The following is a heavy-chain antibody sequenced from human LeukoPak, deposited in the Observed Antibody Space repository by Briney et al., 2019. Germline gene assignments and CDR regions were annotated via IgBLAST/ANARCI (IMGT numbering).Heavy chain of an antibody. Sequence: ASVKVSCKASGYTFTSYDISWVRQATGQGLEWMGWMNPNSGNTGYAQKFQGRVTMTRNASISTAYMELSSLRSEDTAVYYCATIGVQYYYYVDVWGKGTTVTVSS. J-gene: IGHJ6*03. CDR1: GYTFTSYD. CDR3: ATIGVQYYYYVDV. D-gene: IGHD1-26*01. CDR2: MNPNSGNT. V-gene: IGHV1-8*01.